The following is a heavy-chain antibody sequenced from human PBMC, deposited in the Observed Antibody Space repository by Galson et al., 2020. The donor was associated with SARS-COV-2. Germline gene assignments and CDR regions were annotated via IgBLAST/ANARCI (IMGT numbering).Heavy chain of an antibody. CDR1: GFTFSTSY. CDR2: IGGSSDVI. CDR3: AGWYIRF. V-gene: IGHV3-48*02. J-gene: IGHJ4*02. Sequence: GGSLRLSCAASGFTFSTSYMSWVRQAPGKGLEWFSYIGGSSDVIKYADSVKGRFTISRDNAKNLLYLQMNSLRDEDTAVYYCAGWYIRFWGQGTLVTVSS. D-gene: IGHD6-19*01.